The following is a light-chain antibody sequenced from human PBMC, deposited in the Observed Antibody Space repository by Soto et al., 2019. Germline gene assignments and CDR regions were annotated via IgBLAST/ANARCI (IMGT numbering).Light chain of an antibody. Sequence: EIVLTQSPGTLSLSPGERATLSCRASQSVSSSYLAWYQQKPGQAPRLLIYGASSRATGIPDRFSGSGSGKASPFTISRREPKDFAVYYCQQYGSSPPDTFGQGTKVEIK. V-gene: IGKV3-20*01. CDR1: QSVSSSY. J-gene: IGKJ1*01. CDR3: QQYGSSPPDT. CDR2: GAS.